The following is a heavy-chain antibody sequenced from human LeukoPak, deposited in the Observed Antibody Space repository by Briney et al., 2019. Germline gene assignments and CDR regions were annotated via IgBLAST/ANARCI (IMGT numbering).Heavy chain of an antibody. Sequence: GGSLRLSCAASGFTFSSYGMHWVRQAPGKGLEWVAVISYDGSNKYYADSVKGRFTISRDNSNNTLYLQMNSLRAEDTAVYYCAKWGLYYYDSSGYFVYWGQGTLVTVSS. CDR1: GFTFSSYG. D-gene: IGHD3-22*01. CDR3: AKWGLYYYDSSGYFVY. CDR2: ISYDGSNK. J-gene: IGHJ4*02. V-gene: IGHV3-30*18.